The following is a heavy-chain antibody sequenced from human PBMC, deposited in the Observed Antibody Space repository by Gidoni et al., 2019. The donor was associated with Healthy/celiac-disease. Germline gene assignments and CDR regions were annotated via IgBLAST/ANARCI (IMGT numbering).Heavy chain of an antibody. CDR2: INPSGGST. CDR1: GYTFTSYY. CDR3: ATATDILTGSNAFDI. J-gene: IGHJ3*02. Sequence: QVQLVQSGAEVKKPGASVKVSCKASGYTFTSYYMHRLRQAPGQGLEWMGIINPSGGSTSYAQKFQGRVTMTRDTSTSTVYMELSSLRSEDTAVYYCATATDILTGSNAFDIWGQGTNGHRLF. D-gene: IGHD3-9*01. V-gene: IGHV1-46*01.